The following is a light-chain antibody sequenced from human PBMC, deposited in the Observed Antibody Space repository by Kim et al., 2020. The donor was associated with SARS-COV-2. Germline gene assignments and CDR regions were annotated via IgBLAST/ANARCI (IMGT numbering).Light chain of an antibody. V-gene: IGKV1-27*01. CDR2: ATS. CDR1: QGISNY. Sequence: DIQMTQSPSSLSASVGDEVTITCRASQGISNYLAWSQQKPGKAPKLLIYATSTLQSGVPSRFRGSRSGTDFTLIISRLQPEDVATYYCQKYDRAPWTFGQGTKVDIK. J-gene: IGKJ1*01. CDR3: QKYDRAPWT.